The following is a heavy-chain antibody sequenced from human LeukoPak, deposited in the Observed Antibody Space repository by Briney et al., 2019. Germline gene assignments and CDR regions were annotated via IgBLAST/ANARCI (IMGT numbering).Heavy chain of an antibody. CDR3: AKGPLIRNWFDP. V-gene: IGHV3-30*02. Sequence: GGSLRLSCAASGFTFSSYGMHWVRQAPGKGLEWVAFIRYDGSNKYYADSVKGRFTISRDNSKNTLYLQMNSLRAEDTAVYYCAKGPLIRNWFDPWGPGTLVTVSS. CDR2: IRYDGSNK. CDR1: GFTFSSYG. D-gene: IGHD2-21*01. J-gene: IGHJ5*02.